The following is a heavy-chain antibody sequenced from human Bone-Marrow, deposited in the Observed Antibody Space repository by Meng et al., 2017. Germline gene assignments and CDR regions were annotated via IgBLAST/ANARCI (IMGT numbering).Heavy chain of an antibody. D-gene: IGHD5-18*01. V-gene: IGHV3-33*01. CDR1: GFTFRSYG. Sequence: QVELVGSGGGVVQPGGSLRLSCAASGFTFRSYGMHWVRQAPGKGLEWVAVIWYDGSNKYYADSVKGRFTISRDNSKNTLYLQMNSLRAEDTAVYYCARGTWIQLWRLDYWGQGTLVNVAS. CDR2: IWYDGSNK. CDR3: ARGTWIQLWRLDY. J-gene: IGHJ4*02.